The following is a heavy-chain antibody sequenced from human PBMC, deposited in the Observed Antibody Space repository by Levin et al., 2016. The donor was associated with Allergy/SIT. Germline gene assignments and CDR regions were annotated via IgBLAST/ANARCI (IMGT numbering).Heavy chain of an antibody. Sequence: VRQAPGKGLEWVAVISYDGSNKYYADSVKGRFTISRDNSKNTLYLQMDILRAEDTAVYYCAKGRTTGLYYFDYWGQGTLVTVSS. CDR3: AKGRTTGLYYFDY. J-gene: IGHJ4*02. CDR2: ISYDGSNK. V-gene: IGHV3-30*18. D-gene: IGHD1-14*01.